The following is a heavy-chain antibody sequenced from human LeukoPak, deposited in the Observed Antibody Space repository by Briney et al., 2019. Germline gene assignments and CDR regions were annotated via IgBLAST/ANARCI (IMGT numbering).Heavy chain of an antibody. J-gene: IGHJ2*01. CDR1: GFTFSSYS. CDR2: ISGSSSYI. CDR3: ARTPSIVGYTSRELGHWYFDL. Sequence: KPGGSLRLSCAASGFTFSSYSMNWVRQAPGKVLEWLSSISGSSSYIYYADSVKGRFTISRDNARNSLYLQMKSLRAEDTAVYYCARTPSIVGYTSRELGHWYFDLWGRGTPVTVSS. V-gene: IGHV3-21*01. D-gene: IGHD6-13*01.